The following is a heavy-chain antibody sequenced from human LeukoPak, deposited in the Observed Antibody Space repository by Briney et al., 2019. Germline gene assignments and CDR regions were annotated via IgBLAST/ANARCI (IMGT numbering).Heavy chain of an antibody. J-gene: IGHJ6*03. D-gene: IGHD2-8*01. Sequence: SETLSLTCTVSADSMSDFYWRWIRQPAGKGLGWIGRIYAGGRNNYTPSLKSRVTLSVDTSNNQFSVTLSSVTAADTAVYHCARDIRSHNGPGGYYYDYMDVSGKGATVTVSS. CDR2: IYAGGRN. CDR1: ADSMSDFY. CDR3: ARDIRSHNGPGGYYYDYMDV. V-gene: IGHV4-4*07.